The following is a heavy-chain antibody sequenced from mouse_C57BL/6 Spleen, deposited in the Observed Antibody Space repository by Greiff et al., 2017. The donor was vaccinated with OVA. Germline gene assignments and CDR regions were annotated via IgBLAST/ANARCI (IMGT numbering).Heavy chain of an antibody. CDR2: IYPGNSDT. Sequence: EVQLQQSGTVLARPGASVKMSCKTSGYTFTSYWMHWVKQRPGQGLEWIGAIYPGNSDTSYNQKFKGKAKLTAVTSASTAYMELSSLTNEDSAVYYCTRRDLYSNYEDYWGQGTTLTVSS. CDR3: TRRDLYSNYEDY. CDR1: GYTFTSYW. J-gene: IGHJ2*01. V-gene: IGHV1-5*01. D-gene: IGHD2-5*01.